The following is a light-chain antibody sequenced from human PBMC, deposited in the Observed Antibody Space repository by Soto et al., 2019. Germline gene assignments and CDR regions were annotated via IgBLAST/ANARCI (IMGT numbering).Light chain of an antibody. CDR3: QQRSNWPGIT. Sequence: EIVLTQSPATLSLSPGERANLSCRASQNVSSYLAWYQQKPGQAPRLLIYDASNRATGIPARFSGSGSGTDFTLTISSLEPEDFAVYYCQQRSNWPGITFGQGTRLEIK. CDR1: QNVSSY. V-gene: IGKV3-11*01. J-gene: IGKJ5*01. CDR2: DAS.